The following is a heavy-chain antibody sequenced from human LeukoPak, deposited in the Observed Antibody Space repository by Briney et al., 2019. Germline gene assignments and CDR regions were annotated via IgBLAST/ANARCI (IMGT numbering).Heavy chain of an antibody. D-gene: IGHD3-22*01. CDR2: IYPGDSDT. CDR3: ARLWSYYDSSGYPDDTDDD. Sequence: GESLKISCKGSGYSSTSYWIGWVRQMPGKGLEWMGIIYPGDSDTRYSPSFQGQVTISADKSISTAYLQWSSLKASDTAMYYCARLWSYYDSSGYPDDTDDDWGQGTLVTVSS. J-gene: IGHJ4*02. V-gene: IGHV5-51*01. CDR1: GYSSTSYW.